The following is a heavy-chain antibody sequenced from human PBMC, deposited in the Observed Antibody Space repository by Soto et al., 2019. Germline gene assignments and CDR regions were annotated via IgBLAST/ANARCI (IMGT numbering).Heavy chain of an antibody. CDR3: VRLQLPDRHYRYFGMVV. J-gene: IGHJ6*01. CDR2: IVPMFGTS. CDR1: GGTFSSYA. D-gene: IGHD1-20*01. Sequence: QVHLVQSGAEVKKPGSSVKISCAASGGTFSSYAISWVRQAPGQRLEWMGLIVPMFGTSNSTQKFQGRLTVTAHESTSPAYMELSSLRADDTAVYYCVRLQLPDRHYRYFGMVVRRQVTTVIVSP. V-gene: IGHV1-69*12.